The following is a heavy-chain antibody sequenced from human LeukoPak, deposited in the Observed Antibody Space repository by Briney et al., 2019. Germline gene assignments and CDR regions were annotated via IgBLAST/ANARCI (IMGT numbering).Heavy chain of an antibody. D-gene: IGHD3-10*01. Sequence: SVKVSCKASGGTFSSYAISWVRQAPGQGLEWMGGIIPIFGTANYAQKFQGRVTITADESTSTAYMELSSLRSEDTAVYYCAREKILWFGGLLSSDAFDIWGQGTMVTVSS. CDR3: AREKILWFGGLLSSDAFDI. CDR1: GGTFSSYA. CDR2: IIPIFGTA. V-gene: IGHV1-69*13. J-gene: IGHJ3*02.